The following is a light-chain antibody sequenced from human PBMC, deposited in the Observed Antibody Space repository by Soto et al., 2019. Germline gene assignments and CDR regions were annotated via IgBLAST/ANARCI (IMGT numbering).Light chain of an antibody. V-gene: IGKV1-5*03. Sequence: DNQMTQSPSTLSASLGDRVSITCRASQTISDWLAWYQQKPGKAPKLLIYQASSLQTGVPSRFSGSGSGTEFTLTISALQSDDFATYYCQQYSLYPWTFGQGTKVEI. CDR3: QQYSLYPWT. CDR2: QAS. CDR1: QTISDW. J-gene: IGKJ1*01.